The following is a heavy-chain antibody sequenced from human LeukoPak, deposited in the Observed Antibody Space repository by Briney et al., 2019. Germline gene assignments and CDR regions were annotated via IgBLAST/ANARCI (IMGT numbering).Heavy chain of an antibody. J-gene: IGHJ4*02. CDR2: INVGGATA. CDR1: GFTFSDYA. V-gene: IGHV3-23*01. D-gene: IGHD3-3*01. Sequence: GGSLRLSCSASGFTFSDYAPNWVRQAPGKGLVWVSTINVGGATAYYADSVKGRFTTSRDTSKNTLYLYMNSLRAEDTALYYCCFGVLSSVFFDYWGQGTPVTVSS. CDR3: CFGVLSSVFFDY.